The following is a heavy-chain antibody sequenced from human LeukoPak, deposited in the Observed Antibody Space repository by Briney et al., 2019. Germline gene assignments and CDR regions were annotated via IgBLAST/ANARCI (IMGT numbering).Heavy chain of an antibody. CDR1: GFTFSSYA. CDR3: ARGPTVTTLDY. Sequence: GRSLRLSCAASGFTFSSYAMHWVRQAPGRGLEWVAVISYDGSNKYYADSVKGRFTISRDNSKNTLYLQMNSLRAEDTAVYYCARGPTVTTLDYWGQGTLVTVSS. J-gene: IGHJ4*02. V-gene: IGHV3-30-3*01. D-gene: IGHD4-17*01. CDR2: ISYDGSNK.